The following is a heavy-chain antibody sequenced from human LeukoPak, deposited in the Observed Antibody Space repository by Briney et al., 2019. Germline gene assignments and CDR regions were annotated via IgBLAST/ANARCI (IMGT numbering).Heavy chain of an antibody. J-gene: IGHJ4*02. CDR3: ARDSSMLRGPLVIYYFDF. CDR2: ISGGGDAT. Sequence: PGDSLRLSCAVSGFSFSSYAMSWVRQAPGKGLEWVSTISGGGDATYYADSVKGRFTISRDNSKNTLYLQMNSLRVEDTAVYYCARDSSMLRGPLVIYYFDFWGQGTLVTVSS. CDR1: GFSFSSYA. V-gene: IGHV3-23*01. D-gene: IGHD3-10*01.